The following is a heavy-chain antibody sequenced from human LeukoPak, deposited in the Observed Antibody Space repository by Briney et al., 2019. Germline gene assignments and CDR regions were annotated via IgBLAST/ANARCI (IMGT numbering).Heavy chain of an antibody. J-gene: IGHJ4*02. CDR2: IYYSGST. CDR3: ARGRMLGATRFDY. D-gene: IGHD1-26*01. CDR1: GGSISSSSYY. Sequence: SETLSLTCTVSGGSISSSSYYWGWIRQPPGKGLEWIGSIYYSGSTYYNPSLKSRVTISVDTSKNQFSLKLSSVTAADTAVYYCARGRMLGATRFDYWGQGTLVTVSS. V-gene: IGHV4-39*07.